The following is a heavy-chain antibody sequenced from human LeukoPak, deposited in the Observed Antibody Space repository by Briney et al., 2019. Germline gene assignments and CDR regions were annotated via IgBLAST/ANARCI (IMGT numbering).Heavy chain of an antibody. D-gene: IGHD2-21*02. V-gene: IGHV4-39*07. CDR2: IYYSGST. CDR3: ARDGDNEGEYYYYYMDV. J-gene: IGHJ6*03. Sequence: SETLSLTCTVSGGSISSSSYYWGWIRQPPGKGLEWIGSIYYSGSTYYNPSLKSRVTISVDTSKNQFSLKLSSVTAADTAVYYCARDGDNEGEYYYYYMDVWGKGTTVTVSS. CDR1: GGSISSSSYY.